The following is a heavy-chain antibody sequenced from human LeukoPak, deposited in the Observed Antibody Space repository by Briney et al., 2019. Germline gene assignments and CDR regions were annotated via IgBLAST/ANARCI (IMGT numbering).Heavy chain of an antibody. CDR2: IYYSGST. J-gene: IGHJ4*02. CDR1: GGSICSGDYV. Sequence: SETLSLTCTVSGGSICSGDYVWSCIRQPPGKVRELIGYIYYSGSTYYNQSLKSRVTISVVTSKHQFSLKLSSVTAADTAVYYCATLTTVVTAYYFDYWGQGTLVTVSS. D-gene: IGHD4-23*01. CDR3: ATLTTVVTAYYFDY. V-gene: IGHV4-30-4*08.